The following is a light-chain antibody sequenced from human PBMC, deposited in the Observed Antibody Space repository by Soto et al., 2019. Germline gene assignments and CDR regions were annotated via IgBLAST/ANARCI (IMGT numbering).Light chain of an antibody. Sequence: QSVLTQPASVSGSPGQSITISCTGTSSDLVTYNYVSWYQQQPGKAPKLMIYQVTNRPSGVANRFSGSRSGNTASLTISGRQAEDEADYYCSSYTDSSNYVFGTGTKVTVL. CDR2: QVT. CDR3: SSYTDSSNYV. J-gene: IGLJ1*01. CDR1: SSDLVTYNY. V-gene: IGLV2-14*01.